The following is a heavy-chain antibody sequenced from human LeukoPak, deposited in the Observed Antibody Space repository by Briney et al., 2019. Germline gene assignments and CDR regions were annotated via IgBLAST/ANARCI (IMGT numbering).Heavy chain of an antibody. CDR1: GYTFTSYA. Sequence: GASVKVACKVSGYTFTSYAMHWVRQAPGQRLEWMGWINAGNGNTKYSQKFQGRVTITRETSASTAYMELSSLRSEDTAVYYCARVGYDILTGYYRYGMDVWGKGTTVTVSS. D-gene: IGHD3-9*01. V-gene: IGHV1-3*01. CDR2: INAGNGNT. J-gene: IGHJ6*04. CDR3: ARVGYDILTGYYRYGMDV.